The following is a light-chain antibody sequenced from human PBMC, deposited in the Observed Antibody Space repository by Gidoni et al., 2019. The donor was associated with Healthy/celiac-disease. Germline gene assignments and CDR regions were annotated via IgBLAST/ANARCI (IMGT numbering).Light chain of an antibody. Sequence: SLPVSLGEMATINCKSSQSVLYSSNNKNYLAWYQQKPGQPPKRLIYWAATRGSGVPDRFSGRGSGTDFTLTISSLQAEDVAVYYCQQYYSTPLTFGGGTKVEIK. CDR1: QSVLYSSNNKNY. J-gene: IGKJ4*01. V-gene: IGKV4-1*01. CDR3: QQYYSTPLT. CDR2: WAA.